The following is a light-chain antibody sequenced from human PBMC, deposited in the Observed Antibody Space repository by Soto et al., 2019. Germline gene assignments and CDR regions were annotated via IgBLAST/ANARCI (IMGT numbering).Light chain of an antibody. J-gene: IGLJ2*01. CDR1: SSNVGAYNL. Sequence: QSALTQPASVSGSPGQSITISCTGTSSNVGAYNLVSWYQLHPDKAPKIIIYDVTKRPSGVSYRFSGSKSGNTASLTISGLQAEEEADYYCCSFAGKYTSAVFGGGTKLTVL. V-gene: IGLV2-23*02. CDR2: DVT. CDR3: CSFAGKYTSAV.